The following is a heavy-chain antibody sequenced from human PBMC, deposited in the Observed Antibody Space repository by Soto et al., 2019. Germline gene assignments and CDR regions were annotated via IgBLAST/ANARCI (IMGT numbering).Heavy chain of an antibody. CDR3: ARDSPGGGYYYGMDV. Sequence: QGQLEQSGAEVRKPGSSVKVSCKASGGSFSSYAISWVRQAPGQGLEWMGGIVPVLGTSHSAQTFQGRVTFSTADSTTTAYMELSTLRSEDTAVSYCARDSPGGGYYYGMDVWGQGTTVTVSS. J-gene: IGHJ6*02. CDR2: IVPVLGTS. CDR1: GGSFSSYA. D-gene: IGHD3-16*01. V-gene: IGHV1-69*01.